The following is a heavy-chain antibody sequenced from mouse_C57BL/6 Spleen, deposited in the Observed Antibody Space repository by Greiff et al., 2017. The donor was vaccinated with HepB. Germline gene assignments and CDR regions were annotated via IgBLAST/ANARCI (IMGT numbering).Heavy chain of an antibody. CDR3: ARGNYDEAWFAY. CDR2: INPSNGGT. D-gene: IGHD2-4*01. J-gene: IGHJ3*01. Sequence: QVHVKQPGPELVKPGASVKLSCKASGYTFTSYWMHWVKQRPGQGLEWIGNINPSNGGTNYNEKFKSKATLTVDKSSSTAYMQLSSLTSEDSAVYYCARGNYDEAWFAYWGQGTLVTVSA. CDR1: GYTFTSYW. V-gene: IGHV1-53*01.